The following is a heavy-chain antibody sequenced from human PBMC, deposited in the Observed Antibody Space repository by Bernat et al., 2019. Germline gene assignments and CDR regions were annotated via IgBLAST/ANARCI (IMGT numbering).Heavy chain of an antibody. Sequence: QLQLQESGPGLVEPSETLSLSCTVPGDSVSSSSYYCGWIRHPPGKGLEWIGTIYYSGRTYYNPSLKSRVTTSVDTSKNQFSLNLSSVTAADTAVYYCARLPQCSSAVCSFYGMDVWGQGTTVTVS. V-gene: IGHV4-39*01. J-gene: IGHJ6*02. D-gene: IGHD6-19*01. CDR3: ARLPQCSSAVCSFYGMDV. CDR1: GDSVSSSSYY. CDR2: IYYSGRT.